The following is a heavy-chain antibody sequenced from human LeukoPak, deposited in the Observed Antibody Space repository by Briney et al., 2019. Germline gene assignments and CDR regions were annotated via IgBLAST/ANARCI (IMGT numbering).Heavy chain of an antibody. Sequence: GGSLRLSCAASGFTFSNAWMSWVRQAPGKGLEWVGRIKSKTDGGTTDYAAPVKGRFTILRDDSKNTLYLQMNSLKTEDAAVYYCTTEDWELSAFDIWGQGTMVTVSP. V-gene: IGHV3-15*01. J-gene: IGHJ3*02. CDR2: IKSKTDGGTT. CDR1: GFTFSNAW. CDR3: TTEDWELSAFDI. D-gene: IGHD1-26*01.